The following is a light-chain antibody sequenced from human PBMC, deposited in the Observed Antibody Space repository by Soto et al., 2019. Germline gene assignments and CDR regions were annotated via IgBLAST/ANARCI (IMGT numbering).Light chain of an antibody. Sequence: DIQMTQSPSSLSASVGDRVTITCRARQGISNYLAWYQQKPGKVPKLLIYAASTLQSGVPSRFSGSGSGTDFTLTISSLQPEDVATYYCQKYNSPPLTFGGGTKVEIK. CDR3: QKYNSPPLT. CDR2: AAS. CDR1: QGISNY. V-gene: IGKV1-27*01. J-gene: IGKJ4*01.